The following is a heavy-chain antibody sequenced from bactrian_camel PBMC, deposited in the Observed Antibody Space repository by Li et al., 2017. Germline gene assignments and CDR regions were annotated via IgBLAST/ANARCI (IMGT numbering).Heavy chain of an antibody. CDR1: GFTFSSYG. Sequence: DVQLVESGGGLVQPGGSLRLSCAASGFTFSSYGMSWVRQAPGKGLEWVSTINSGGGNQYYSDSVKGRFTISRDNAKNTVYLQLNSLKTEDIGMYYCAKHRLRGSWGDSEYNYWGQGTQVTVS. CDR3: AKHRLRGSWGDSEYNY. D-gene: IGHD2*01. CDR2: INSGGGNQ. V-gene: IGHV3S40*01. J-gene: IGHJ4*01.